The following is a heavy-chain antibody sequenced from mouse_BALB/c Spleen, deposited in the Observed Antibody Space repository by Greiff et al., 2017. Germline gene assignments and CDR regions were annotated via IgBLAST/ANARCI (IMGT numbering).Heavy chain of an antibody. CDR1: GFTFSDYY. CDR2: ISDGGSYT. CDR3: ARDGYFDY. J-gene: IGHJ2*01. Sequence: EVKLVESGGGLVTPGGSLNLSCAASGFTFSDYYMYWVRQTPEKRLEWVATISDGGSYTYYPDSVKGRFTISRDNAKNNLYLQMSSLKSEDTAMYYGARDGYFDYWGQGTTRTVSS. V-gene: IGHV5-4*02.